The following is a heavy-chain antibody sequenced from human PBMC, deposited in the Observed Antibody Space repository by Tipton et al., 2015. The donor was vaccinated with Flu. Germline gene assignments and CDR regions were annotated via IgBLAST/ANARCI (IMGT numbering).Heavy chain of an antibody. Sequence: TLSLTCAVSGFSIRSSNYYWGWIRQPPGKGLEWIGNIFHSGTSYHNPSLKSRVTMSVETSKNQFSLKLSSVTAADTAAYYCARRDYSNYVSDPKNWFDPWGQGTLVTVSS. J-gene: IGHJ5*02. CDR3: ARRDYSNYVSDPKNWFDP. V-gene: IGHV4-38-2*01. D-gene: IGHD4-11*01. CDR2: IFHSGTS. CDR1: GFSIRSSNYY.